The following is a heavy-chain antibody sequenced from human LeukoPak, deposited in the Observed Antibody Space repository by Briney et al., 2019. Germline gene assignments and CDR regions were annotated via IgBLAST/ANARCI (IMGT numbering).Heavy chain of an antibody. D-gene: IGHD3-3*01. V-gene: IGHV1-69*01. CDR3: AAEPAPITIFGVVISYYFDY. Sequence: SVKVSCKASGGTFSSYAISWVRQAPGQGLEWMGGIIPIFGTANYAQKFQGRVTITADESTSTAYMELSSLRSEDTAVYYCAAEPAPITIFGVVISYYFDYWGQGTLVTVSS. J-gene: IGHJ4*02. CDR1: GGTFSSYA. CDR2: IIPIFGTA.